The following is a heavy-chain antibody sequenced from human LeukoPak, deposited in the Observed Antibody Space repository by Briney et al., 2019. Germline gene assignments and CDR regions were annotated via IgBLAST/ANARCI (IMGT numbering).Heavy chain of an antibody. D-gene: IGHD1-14*01. V-gene: IGHV4-34*08. CDR1: GFTFNSYA. CDR2: VYHSGGA. Sequence: PGGSLRLSCAASGFTFNSYAMIWVRQPPGKGLEWIGEVYHSGGANYKPSLKSRVTISVDTSRNHFSLKLTSVTAADTAVYFCAYNRNFALDNWGQGTLVTVSS. CDR3: AYNRNFALDN. J-gene: IGHJ4*01.